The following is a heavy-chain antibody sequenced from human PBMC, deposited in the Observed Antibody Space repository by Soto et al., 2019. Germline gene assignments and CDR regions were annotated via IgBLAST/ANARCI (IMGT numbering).Heavy chain of an antibody. CDR1: GGSISSGDYF. CDR3: ARGLVIRPYYYHGMDV. D-gene: IGHD3-9*01. V-gene: IGHV4-30-4*01. Sequence: SETLSLTCTVSGGSISSGDYFWSWIRQSPGKGLEWIGYISSIGSTYYNPSLKSRVSVSRDTSKNQFSLKLSSVTTTDTAVYYCARGLVIRPYYYHGMDVWGQGTTVNVSS. J-gene: IGHJ6*01. CDR2: ISSIGST.